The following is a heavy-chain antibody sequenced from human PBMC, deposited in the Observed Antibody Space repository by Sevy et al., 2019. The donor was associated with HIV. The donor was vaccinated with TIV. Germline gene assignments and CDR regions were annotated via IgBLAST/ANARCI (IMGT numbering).Heavy chain of an antibody. CDR2: MNPNSGNT. Sequence: ASVKVSCKASGYTFTSYDINWVRQATGQGLEWMGWMNPNSGNTGYAQTFQCRVTMTRNTSISTAYMELSSLRSEDTAVYYCAREYSSGWYGYGMDVWGQGTTVTVSS. V-gene: IGHV1-8*01. CDR3: AREYSSGWYGYGMDV. D-gene: IGHD6-19*01. J-gene: IGHJ6*02. CDR1: GYTFTSYD.